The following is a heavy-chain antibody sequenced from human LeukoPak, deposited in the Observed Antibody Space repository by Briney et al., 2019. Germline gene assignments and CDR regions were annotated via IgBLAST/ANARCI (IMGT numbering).Heavy chain of an antibody. Sequence: SETLSLTCTVSGGSISSYHWSWIRQPPGKGLEWIGYIYYSGSTNYNPSLKSRVTISVDTSKNQFSLKLSSVIAADTAVYYCARDGGYGSGSSLWGQGTLVTVSS. CDR3: ARDGGYGSGSSL. D-gene: IGHD3-10*01. V-gene: IGHV4-59*01. CDR1: GGSISSYH. J-gene: IGHJ4*02. CDR2: IYYSGST.